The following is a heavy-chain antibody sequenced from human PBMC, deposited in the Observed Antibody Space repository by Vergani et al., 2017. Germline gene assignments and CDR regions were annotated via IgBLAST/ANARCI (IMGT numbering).Heavy chain of an antibody. D-gene: IGHD6-13*01. V-gene: IGHV4-59*01. Sequence: QVQLQESGPGLVKPSETLSLTCTVSGGPISSYYWSWIRQPPGKGLEWLGYIYYSGSTNYTPSLKSRVTISVDTSKNQFSLKLSSVTAADTAVYYCARDMSSSWYYYGMDVWGQGTTVTVSS. CDR1: GGPISSYY. CDR2: IYYSGST. CDR3: ARDMSSSWYYYGMDV. J-gene: IGHJ6*02.